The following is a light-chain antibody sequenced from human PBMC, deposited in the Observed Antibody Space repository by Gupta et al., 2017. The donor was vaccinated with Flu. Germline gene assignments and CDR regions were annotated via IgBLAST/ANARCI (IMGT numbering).Light chain of an antibody. CDR1: QSISSW. Sequence: GDRVTITCRASQSISSWLAWYQQKPGKAPKLLIYKASSLESGVPSRFSGSGSGTEFTLTISSLQPDDSATYYCQQYNSPPLTFGGGTKVEIK. CDR2: KAS. CDR3: QQYNSPPLT. J-gene: IGKJ4*01. V-gene: IGKV1-5*03.